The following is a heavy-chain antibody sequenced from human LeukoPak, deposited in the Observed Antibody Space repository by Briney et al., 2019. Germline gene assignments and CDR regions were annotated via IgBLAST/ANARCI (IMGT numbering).Heavy chain of an antibody. CDR2: ISYDGSNK. CDR3: AKDRYIVVANWFDP. Sequence: GGSLRLSCAASGFTFSSYAMHWVRQAPGKGLEWVAVISYDGSNKYYADSVKGRFTISRDNSKNTLYLQMNSLRAEDTAVYYCAKDRYIVVANWFDPWGQGTLVTVSS. D-gene: IGHD2-15*01. CDR1: GFTFSSYA. V-gene: IGHV3-30*04. J-gene: IGHJ5*02.